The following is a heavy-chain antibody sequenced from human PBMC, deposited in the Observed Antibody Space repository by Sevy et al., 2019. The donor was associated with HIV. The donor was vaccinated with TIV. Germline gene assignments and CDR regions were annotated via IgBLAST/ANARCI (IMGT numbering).Heavy chain of an antibody. CDR2: INQDGSEE. D-gene: IGHD3-16*01. CDR3: AKCVYAYEYFFDY. CDR1: AFTFSSYW. Sequence: GGSLRLSCAASAFTFSSYWMTWVRQAPGEGLEWVANINQDGSEENYVDSVKGRFTISRDNSKNTLYLQMHSLRAEDTAVYYCAKCVYAYEYFFDYWGQGTLVTVSS. V-gene: IGHV3-7*03. J-gene: IGHJ4*02.